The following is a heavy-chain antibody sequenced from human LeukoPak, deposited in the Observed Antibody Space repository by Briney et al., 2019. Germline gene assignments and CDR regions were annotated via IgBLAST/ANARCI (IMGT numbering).Heavy chain of an antibody. Sequence: GRSLRLSCAASRFTFSSYGMHWVRQTPGKGPEWVAFIRHDGSYQQYADSVKGRFTVSRDNSKDTVYLQMNSLRTEDTAVYYCAKNRDSSDYPRDFDYWGQGTLVTVSS. J-gene: IGHJ4*02. CDR3: AKNRDSSDYPRDFDY. V-gene: IGHV3-30*02. CDR1: RFTFSSYG. CDR2: IRHDGSYQ. D-gene: IGHD6-19*01.